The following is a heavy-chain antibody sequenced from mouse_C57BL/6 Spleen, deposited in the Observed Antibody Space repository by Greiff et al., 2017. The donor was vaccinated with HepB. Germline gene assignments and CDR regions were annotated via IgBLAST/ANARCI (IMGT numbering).Heavy chain of an antibody. CDR2: IDPSDSYT. J-gene: IGHJ3*01. V-gene: IGHV1-50*01. Sequence: VQLQQSGAELVKPGASVKLSCKASGYTFTSYWMQWVKQRPGQGLEWIGEIDPSDSYTNYNQKFKGKATLTVDTSSSTAYMQLSSLTSEDSAVYYCARQLRLPLFAYWGQGTLVTVSA. CDR3: ARQLRLPLFAY. CDR1: GYTFTSYW. D-gene: IGHD3-2*02.